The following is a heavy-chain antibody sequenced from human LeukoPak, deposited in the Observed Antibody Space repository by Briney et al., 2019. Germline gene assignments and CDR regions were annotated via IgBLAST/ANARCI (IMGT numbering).Heavy chain of an antibody. V-gene: IGHV4-59*01. CDR1: GGSISSYY. CDR3: ARRGRALYCSGGSCYDY. J-gene: IGHJ4*02. CDR2: IYYSGST. D-gene: IGHD2-15*01. Sequence: SETLSLTCTVSGGSISSYYWSWIRQPPGKGLEWIGYIYYSGSTNYNPSLKSRATISVDTSKNQFSLKLSSVTAADTAVYYCARRGRALYCSGGSCYDYWGQGTLVTVSS.